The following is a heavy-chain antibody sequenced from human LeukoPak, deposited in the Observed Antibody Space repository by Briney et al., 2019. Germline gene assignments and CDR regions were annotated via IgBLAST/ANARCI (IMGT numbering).Heavy chain of an antibody. CDR2: MNLNSGNT. Sequence: ASVKVSCKASGYTFTSYDINWVRQATGQGLEWMGWMNLNSGNTGYAQKFQGRVTMTRNTSISTAYMELSSLRSEDTAVYYCARGVRITIFGVVTNYYYMDVWGKGTTVTVSS. J-gene: IGHJ6*03. D-gene: IGHD3-3*01. CDR1: GYTFTSYD. CDR3: ARGVRITIFGVVTNYYYMDV. V-gene: IGHV1-8*01.